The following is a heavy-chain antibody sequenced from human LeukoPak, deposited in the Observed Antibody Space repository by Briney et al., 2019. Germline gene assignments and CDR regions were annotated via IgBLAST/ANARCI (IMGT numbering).Heavy chain of an antibody. D-gene: IGHD4-17*01. CDR1: GFTFSSYG. CDR3: ARGGMSTVTTGTFEP. Sequence: GGSLRLSCAASGFTFSSYGMHWVRQAPGKGLEWVAVIWYDGSNKYYADSVKGRFTISRDNSKNTLYLQMNSLRAEDTAVYYCARGGMSTVTTGTFEPWGKGTLVTVSS. CDR2: IWYDGSNK. V-gene: IGHV3-33*01. J-gene: IGHJ5*02.